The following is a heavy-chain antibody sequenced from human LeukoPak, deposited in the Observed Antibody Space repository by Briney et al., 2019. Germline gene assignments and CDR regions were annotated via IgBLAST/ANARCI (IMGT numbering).Heavy chain of an antibody. CDR1: GFTFSNYA. D-gene: IGHD3-22*01. CDR3: AKRPRDTSGYYLGAFDI. CDR2: ISASGGTT. J-gene: IGHJ3*02. V-gene: IGHV3-23*01. Sequence: PGGSLRLSCAASGFTFSNYAMTWVRQAPGKGLDWVSGISASGGTTYYADSVKGRFTISRDNSKNTLYLQMNSLRAEGTAVYYCAKRPRDTSGYYLGAFDIWGQGTMVTVSS.